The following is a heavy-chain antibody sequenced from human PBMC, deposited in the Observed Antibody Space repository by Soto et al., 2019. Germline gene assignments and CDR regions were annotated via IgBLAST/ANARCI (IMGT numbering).Heavy chain of an antibody. V-gene: IGHV3-23*01. CDR1: VFPFGTNA. J-gene: IGHJ4*02. D-gene: IGHD1-26*01. CDR3: ATEMGATQGPFDN. Sequence: EVQVLESGGGLVQPGGSLRLSCVVSVFPFGTNAMSWVRQAPGKGLEWVSGLSNTGRRTSYADSVKGRFNISRDNSENTVYLQMNSLRVEDTAVYYCATEMGATQGPFDNWGQGTLVTVSS. CDR2: LSNTGRRT.